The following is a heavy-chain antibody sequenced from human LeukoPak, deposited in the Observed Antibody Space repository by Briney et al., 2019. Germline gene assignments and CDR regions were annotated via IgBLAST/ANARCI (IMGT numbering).Heavy chain of an antibody. Sequence: GGSLRLSCAASGITFSSFGMHWVRQAPGKGLEWVAVIWNDGSNTYHADSVRGRFTISRDNSKNTLYLQMNSLRAEDTAVYYCANRDCSGGSCYPNHWGQGTLVTVSS. CDR2: IWNDGSNT. D-gene: IGHD2-15*01. J-gene: IGHJ4*02. V-gene: IGHV3-33*06. CDR3: ANRDCSGGSCYPNH. CDR1: GITFSSFG.